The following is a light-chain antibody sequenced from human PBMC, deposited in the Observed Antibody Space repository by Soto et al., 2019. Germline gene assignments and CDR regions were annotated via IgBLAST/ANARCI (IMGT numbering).Light chain of an antibody. CDR2: ANN. V-gene: IGLV1-44*01. J-gene: IGLJ2*01. CDR1: SSNIGSKS. Sequence: QTVVTQPPSASGTPGQRVSISCFGSSSNIGSKSVNWYQHVPGTAPKLLIHANNQRPSGVPDRFSGSKSGTSASLAISGLQSEDEADYYCAAWDDSLNGVVFGGGTKVTVL. CDR3: AAWDDSLNGVV.